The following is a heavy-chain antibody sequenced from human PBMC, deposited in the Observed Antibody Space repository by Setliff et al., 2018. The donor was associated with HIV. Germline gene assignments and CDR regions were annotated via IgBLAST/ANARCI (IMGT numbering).Heavy chain of an antibody. D-gene: IGHD3-10*01. CDR2: IDTSGSTI. V-gene: IGHV3-11*04. CDR1: GFTFSDYY. J-gene: IGHJ4*02. CDR3: ARETGSGSFYVY. Sequence: PGGSLRLSCTASGFTFSDYYMSWIRQAPGKGLEWVSYIDTSGSTIYYADSVKGRFTISRDNAKNSLYLQINSLRAEDTAMYYCARETGSGSFYVYWGQGTQVTVSS.